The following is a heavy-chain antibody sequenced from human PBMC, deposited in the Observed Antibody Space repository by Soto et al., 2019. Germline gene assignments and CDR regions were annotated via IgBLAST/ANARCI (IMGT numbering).Heavy chain of an antibody. D-gene: IGHD6-13*01. J-gene: IGHJ5*02. Sequence: ASVKVSCKASGYTFTGYYMHWVRQAPGQGLEWMGWISAYNGNTNYAQKLQGRVTMTTDTSTSTAYMELRSLRSDDTAVYYCARVGGSRSSWPWGQGTLVTVSS. CDR2: ISAYNGNT. V-gene: IGHV1-18*04. CDR1: GYTFTGYY. CDR3: ARVGGSRSSWP.